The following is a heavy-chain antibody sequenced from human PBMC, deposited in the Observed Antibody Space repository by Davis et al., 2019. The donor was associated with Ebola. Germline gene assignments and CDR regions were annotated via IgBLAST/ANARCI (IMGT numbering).Heavy chain of an antibody. CDR3: ARRDSSWGSYWYFDL. V-gene: IGHV3-53*01. Sequence: PGGSLRLSCAASGFTVSSNYMSWVRQAPGKGLEWVSVIYSGGSTYYADSVKGRFTISRHNSKNTLYLQMNSLRAEDTAVYYCARRDSSWGSYWYFDLWGRGTLVTVSS. D-gene: IGHD6-13*01. J-gene: IGHJ2*01. CDR2: IYSGGST. CDR1: GFTVSSNY.